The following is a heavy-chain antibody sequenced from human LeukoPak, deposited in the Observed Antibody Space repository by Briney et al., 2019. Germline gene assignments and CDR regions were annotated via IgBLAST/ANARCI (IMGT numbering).Heavy chain of an antibody. V-gene: IGHV3-73*01. D-gene: IGHD2-15*01. CDR3: TSFKFFGGFDY. CDR2: IRSKANSYAT. J-gene: IGHJ4*02. CDR1: GFTFSGSA. Sequence: PGGSLRLTCASDGFTFSGSAMHWVRQASGKGLEWVGRIRSKANSYATAYAASVKGRFTISRDDSKNTAYLRMNSLKTEDTAVYYCTSFKFFGGFDYWGQGTLVTVTS.